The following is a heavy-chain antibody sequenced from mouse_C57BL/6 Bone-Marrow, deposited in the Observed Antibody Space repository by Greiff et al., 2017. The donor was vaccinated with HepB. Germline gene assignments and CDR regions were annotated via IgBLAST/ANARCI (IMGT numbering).Heavy chain of an antibody. CDR1: GYTFTSYG. CDR2: IYPRSGNT. Sequence: VQLQESGAELARPGASVKLSCKASGYTFTSYGISWVKQRTGQGLEWIGEIYPRSGNTYYNEKFQGKATLTADKSSSTAYMELRSLTSEDSAVYFCERSTMVGYFDYWGQGTTLTVSS. V-gene: IGHV1-81*01. CDR3: ERSTMVGYFDY. J-gene: IGHJ2*01. D-gene: IGHD2-2*01.